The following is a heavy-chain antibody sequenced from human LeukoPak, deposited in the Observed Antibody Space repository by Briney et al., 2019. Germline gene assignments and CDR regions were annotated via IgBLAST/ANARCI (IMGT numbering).Heavy chain of an antibody. CDR1: GFTFNYSR. CDR3: ARVGIDYLASYHFDY. V-gene: IGHV3-7*01. J-gene: IGHJ4*02. CDR2: IKQRGSEK. Sequence: GGSLRLSCAASGFTFNYSRMSWVRQAPGKGLEWVANIKQRGSEKSYVDSVKGRFSISRDNTTNSVFLQMDSLRAEDTAVYYCARVGIDYLASYHFDYWGRGTLVTVSS. D-gene: IGHD2/OR15-2a*01.